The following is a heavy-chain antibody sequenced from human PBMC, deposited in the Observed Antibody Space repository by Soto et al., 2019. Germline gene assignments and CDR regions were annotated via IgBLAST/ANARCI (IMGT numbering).Heavy chain of an antibody. D-gene: IGHD3-3*01. CDR3: ARDYRQHYDFWSGYKFDP. V-gene: IGHV3-7*01. CDR1: GFTFSSYW. Sequence: PGGSLRLSCAASGFTFSSYWMSWVRQAPGKGLEWVANIKQDGSEKYYVDTVKGRFTVSRDNAKNSLYLQMNSLRAEDTAVYYCARDYRQHYDFWSGYKFDPWGQGTLVTVSS. CDR2: IKQDGSEK. J-gene: IGHJ5*02.